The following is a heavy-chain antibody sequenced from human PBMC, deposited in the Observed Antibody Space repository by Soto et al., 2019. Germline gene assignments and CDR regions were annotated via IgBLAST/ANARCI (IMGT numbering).Heavy chain of an antibody. CDR2: INPSGGST. D-gene: IGHD2-21*01. J-gene: IGHJ4*02. CDR3: ARNVNSGLDY. CDR1: GYTFTTYY. Sequence: ASVKVSCKASGYTFTTYYMHWVRQAPGQGLEWMGFINPSGGSTRYAQKFQGRVTMTRDTSTSTVYMELTSLRSEDTAMYYCARNVNSGLDYWGQGTSVTVPS. V-gene: IGHV1-46*01.